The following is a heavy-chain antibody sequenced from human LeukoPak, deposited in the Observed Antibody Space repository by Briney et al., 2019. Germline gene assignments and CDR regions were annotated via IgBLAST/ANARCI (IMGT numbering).Heavy chain of an antibody. CDR3: ARHQAYCSSTSCSQPDWFDP. CDR1: GGSISSSSYY. Sequence: SETLSLTCTVSGGSISSSSYYWGWIRQPPGKGLEWIGSIYYSGSTYYNPSLKSRVTISVDTSKNQFPLKLSSVTAADTAVYYCARHQAYCSSTSCSQPDWFDPWGQGTLVTVSS. V-gene: IGHV4-39*01. CDR2: IYYSGST. J-gene: IGHJ5*02. D-gene: IGHD2-2*01.